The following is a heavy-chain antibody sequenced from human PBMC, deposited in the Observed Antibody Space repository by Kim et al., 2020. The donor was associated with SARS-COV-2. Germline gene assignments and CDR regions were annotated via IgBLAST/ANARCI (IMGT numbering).Heavy chain of an antibody. D-gene: IGHD6-19*01. CDR2: INCDNGSA. CDR1: GFTIDDYA. J-gene: IGHJ4*02. CDR3: AKARYSSGCFDL. V-gene: IGHV3-9*01. Sequence: GGSLRLSCVASGFTIDDYAMHWVRQAPGKGLEWIAGINCDNGSAGYADSVKGRFSISRDNAKNSLYVQMNSLRPEDTALYFCAKARYSSGCFDLWGQGTMVTVSS.